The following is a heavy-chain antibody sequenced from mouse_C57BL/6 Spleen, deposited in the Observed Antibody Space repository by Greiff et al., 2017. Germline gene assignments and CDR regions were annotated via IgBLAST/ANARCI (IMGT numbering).Heavy chain of an antibody. Sequence: QVQLQQSGAELVKPGASVKISCKASGYAFSSYWMTWVKQRPGTGLEWIGKIYPGDGDTNYNVKFKGKATLTADKSSSTAYMHLSSLTSEDSAVYFCAAEYPFDYWGQGTTLTVSS. CDR2: IYPGDGDT. CDR1: GYAFSSYW. V-gene: IGHV1-80*01. CDR3: AAEYPFDY. D-gene: IGHD5-1*01. J-gene: IGHJ2*01.